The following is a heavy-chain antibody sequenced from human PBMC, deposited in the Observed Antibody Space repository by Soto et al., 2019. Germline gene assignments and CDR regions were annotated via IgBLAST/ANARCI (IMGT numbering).Heavy chain of an antibody. V-gene: IGHV4-4*07. D-gene: IGHD1-1*01. Sequence: SETLSLTCTVSGASVRGFYWSWIRKSAGKGLEWIGRIYATGTTDYNPSLKSRVMMSVDTSKKQFSLKLRSVTAADTAVYYCVRDGTKTLRDWFDPWGQGISVTVSS. CDR3: VRDGTKTLRDWFDP. CDR1: GASVRGFY. CDR2: IYATGTT. J-gene: IGHJ5*02.